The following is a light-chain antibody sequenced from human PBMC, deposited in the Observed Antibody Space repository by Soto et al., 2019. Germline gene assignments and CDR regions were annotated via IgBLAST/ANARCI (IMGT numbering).Light chain of an antibody. Sequence: GMSQSPATLSVSPGDRATLSCRASQSVDNDLAWYQQKPGQPPRRLIYDASTRATGIPARFSGSQSGTEFTLTISSLLSEDFAVDSCQQSNNWPLTFGGVTKV. CDR2: DAS. CDR1: QSVDND. V-gene: IGKV3D-15*01. J-gene: IGKJ4*01. CDR3: QQSNNWPLT.